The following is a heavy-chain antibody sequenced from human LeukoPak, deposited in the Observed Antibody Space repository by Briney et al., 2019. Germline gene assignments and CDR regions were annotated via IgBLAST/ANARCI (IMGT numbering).Heavy chain of an antibody. D-gene: IGHD3-3*01. CDR2: IKLDGSEK. CDR3: ARGFSSPEYFQH. Sequence: PGGSLRLSCAASGFTFSNYWMSWVRQAPGKGLEWVANIKLDGSEKYYVDSVKGRFTVSRGNAKNSLYLQMNSLRAEDTAVYYCARGFSSPEYFQHWGQGTLVTVSS. V-gene: IGHV3-7*05. J-gene: IGHJ1*01. CDR1: GFTFSNYW.